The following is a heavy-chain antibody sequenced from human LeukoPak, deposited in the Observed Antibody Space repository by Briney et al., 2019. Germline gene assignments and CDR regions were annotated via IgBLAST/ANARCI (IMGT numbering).Heavy chain of an antibody. V-gene: IGHV1-2*02. D-gene: IGHD1-26*01. CDR2: INPNSGGT. Sequence: ASVTVSYKASGYTFTGYYMHWVRQAPGQGLEWMGWINPNSGGTNYAQKFQGRVTMTRDTSISTAYMELSRLRSDDTAVYYCARDRWTLVGGGAFDIWGQGTMVTVSS. J-gene: IGHJ3*02. CDR3: ARDRWTLVGGGAFDI. CDR1: GYTFTGYY.